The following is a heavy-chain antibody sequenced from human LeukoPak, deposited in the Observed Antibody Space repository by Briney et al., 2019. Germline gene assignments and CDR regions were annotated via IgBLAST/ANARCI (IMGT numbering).Heavy chain of an antibody. J-gene: IGHJ4*02. CDR1: GFTFSTYA. Sequence: GGSLRLSCAASGFTFSTYAMNWVRQAPGKGLEWVAVISYDGSNKYYADSVKGRFTISRDNSKNTLYLQMNTLRVEDTAVYYCARGRVGPYPGTYYRGQGTLVTVSS. D-gene: IGHD1-26*01. CDR2: ISYDGSNK. CDR3: ARGRVGPYPGTYY. V-gene: IGHV3-30*14.